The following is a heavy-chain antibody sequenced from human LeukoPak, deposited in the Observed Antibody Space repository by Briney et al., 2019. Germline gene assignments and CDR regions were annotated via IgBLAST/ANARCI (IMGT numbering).Heavy chain of an antibody. Sequence: SETLSLTCAVYGGSFSGYYWSWIRQPPGKGLEWIGEINHSGSTNYNPSLKSRVTISVDTSKNQFSLKLSSVTAANTAVYYCARGLRQLRGYWGQGTLVTVSS. CDR3: ARGLRQLRGY. CDR1: GGSFSGYY. D-gene: IGHD1-7*01. J-gene: IGHJ4*02. CDR2: INHSGST. V-gene: IGHV4-34*01.